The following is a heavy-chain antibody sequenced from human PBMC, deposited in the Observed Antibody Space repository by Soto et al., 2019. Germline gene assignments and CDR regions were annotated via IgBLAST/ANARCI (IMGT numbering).Heavy chain of an antibody. J-gene: IGHJ4*02. V-gene: IGHV5-51*01. D-gene: IGHD5-18*01. CDR1: GNSFTSYW. Sequence: XESLKVSCKCSGNSFTSYWIGLVRQMPGKGLEWMGIIYPGDSDTRYSPSFQGQVTISADKSISTAYLQWSSLKASDTAMYYCARGDILNGFPGYSYGPVDYWGQGTLVTVPS. CDR2: IYPGDSDT. CDR3: ARGDILNGFPGYSYGPVDY.